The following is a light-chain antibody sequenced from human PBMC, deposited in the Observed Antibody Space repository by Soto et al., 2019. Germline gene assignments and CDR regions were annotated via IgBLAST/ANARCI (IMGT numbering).Light chain of an antibody. Sequence: DIQMTQSPASLSASVGDRVAITCRASQPISSSLNSYQQKPEQAPTLLIYAASNLQSWAPSTFSGSGSGTAFTLTMSSLEIEDFATYYCQQNRGAPRTFSPGTKVEIK. V-gene: IGKV1-39*01. CDR3: QQNRGAPRT. J-gene: IGKJ2*01. CDR1: QPISSS. CDR2: AAS.